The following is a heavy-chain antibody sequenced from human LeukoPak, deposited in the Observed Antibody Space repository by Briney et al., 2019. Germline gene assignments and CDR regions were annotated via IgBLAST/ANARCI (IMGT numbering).Heavy chain of an antibody. CDR1: GFTFSDYY. D-gene: IGHD4-23*01. V-gene: IGHV3-11*03. CDR2: ISSSSIYT. J-gene: IGHJ4*02. Sequence: GGSLRLSCAASGFTFSDYYMSWIRQAPGKGLEGVSYISSSSIYTNYADSVKGRFTISRDNAKNSLYLQMNSLRAEDTAVYYCARLYGGKGPHDYWGQGTLVTVSS. CDR3: ARLYGGKGPHDY.